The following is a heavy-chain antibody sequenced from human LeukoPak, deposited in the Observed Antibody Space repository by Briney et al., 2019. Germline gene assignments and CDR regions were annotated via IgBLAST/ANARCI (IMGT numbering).Heavy chain of an antibody. Sequence: PSETLSLTCTVSGGSISSYYWSWIRQPPGKGLEWIGYIYYSGSTNYNPSLKSRVTISVDMSKNQFSLKLSSVTAADTAVYYCARQWFGESYTYYFDYWGQGTLVTVSS. J-gene: IGHJ4*02. V-gene: IGHV4-59*01. CDR1: GGSISSYY. CDR3: ARQWFGESYTYYFDY. D-gene: IGHD3-10*01. CDR2: IYYSGST.